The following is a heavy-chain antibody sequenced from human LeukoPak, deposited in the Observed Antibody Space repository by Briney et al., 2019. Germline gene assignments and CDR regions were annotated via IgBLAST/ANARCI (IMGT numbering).Heavy chain of an antibody. D-gene: IGHD2-15*01. CDR1: GFTFSSYA. J-gene: IGHJ4*02. Sequence: GGSLRLSCAASGFTFSSYAMRWVRQAPGKGLEWVSGISGNGRSTYYADSVKGRFTISRDNSKNTLYLQMNSLRAEDTAVYYCAKARSVYFGYCSGGSCYSGGDYWGQGTLVTVSS. V-gene: IGHV3-23*01. CDR2: ISGNGRST. CDR3: AKARSVYFGYCSGGSCYSGGDY.